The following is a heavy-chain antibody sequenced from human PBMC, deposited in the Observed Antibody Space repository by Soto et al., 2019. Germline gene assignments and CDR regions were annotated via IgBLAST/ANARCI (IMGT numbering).Heavy chain of an antibody. D-gene: IGHD4-17*01. CDR3: AKVDGIGYGDYGFGMDV. J-gene: IGHJ6*02. Sequence: QVQLVESGGGVVQPGRSLRLSCAASGFTFSSYGMHWVRQAPGKGLEWVAVISYDGSNKYYADSVKGRFTISRDNSKNTLYLQMNSLRAEYSAVYYCAKVDGIGYGDYGFGMDVWGQGTTVTVSS. CDR1: GFTFSSYG. CDR2: ISYDGSNK. V-gene: IGHV3-30*18.